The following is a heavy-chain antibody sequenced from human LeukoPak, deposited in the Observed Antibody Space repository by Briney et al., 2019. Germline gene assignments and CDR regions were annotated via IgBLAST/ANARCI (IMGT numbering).Heavy chain of an antibody. V-gene: IGHV4-39*01. CDR2: IYYSGST. CDR3: ARSQLGLGAFDI. Sequence: SETLSLTCTVSGGSISSSSYYWGWIRQPPGKGLEWIGSIYYSGSTYYNPSLKSRVTISVDTSKNQFSLKLSSVTAADTAVNYCARSQLGLGAFDIWGQGTMVTVSS. CDR1: GGSISSSSYY. D-gene: IGHD2-2*01. J-gene: IGHJ3*02.